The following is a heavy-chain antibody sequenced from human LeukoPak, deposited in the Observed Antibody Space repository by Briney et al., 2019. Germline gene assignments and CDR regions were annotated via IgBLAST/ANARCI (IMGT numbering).Heavy chain of an antibody. J-gene: IGHJ5*02. Sequence: PSETLSLTCTLSGGSINTNDYYWGWIRQPPGKGLVWIGSFGHGRNAFYNPSLQSRVTISVDTSKNQFSPRLTSVTAADTAMYYCGRHAPYSNFDLWGQGTLATVSS. CDR1: GGSINTNDYY. CDR3: GRHAPYSNFDL. V-gene: IGHV4-39*01. CDR2: FGHGRNA. D-gene: IGHD6-13*01.